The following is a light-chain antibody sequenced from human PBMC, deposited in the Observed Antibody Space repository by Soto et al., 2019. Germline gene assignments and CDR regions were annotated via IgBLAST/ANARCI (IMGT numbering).Light chain of an antibody. CDR3: QQYNTFWT. CDR2: KAS. Sequence: DIQITHSPSTLSASVEDRVTITCRASQSISGLLAWYQQKPGKAPKLLIYKASGLESGVPSRFSGSGSGTEFTLTINGLQPDDFATYYCQQYNTFWTFGQGNKVDI. J-gene: IGKJ1*01. V-gene: IGKV1-5*03. CDR1: QSISGL.